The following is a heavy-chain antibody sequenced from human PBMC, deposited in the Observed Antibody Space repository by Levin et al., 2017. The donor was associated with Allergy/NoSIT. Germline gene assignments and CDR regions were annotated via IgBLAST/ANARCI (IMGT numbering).Heavy chain of an antibody. CDR3: ARVRAAAGFDY. J-gene: IGHJ4*02. CDR1: GFTFSSYS. V-gene: IGHV3-21*01. D-gene: IGHD6-13*01. Sequence: GESLKISCAASGFTFSSYSMNWVRQAPGKGLEWVSSISSSSSYIYYADSVKGRFTISRDNAKNSLYLQMNSLRAEDTAVYYCARVRAAAGFDYWGQGTLVTVSS. CDR2: ISSSSSYI.